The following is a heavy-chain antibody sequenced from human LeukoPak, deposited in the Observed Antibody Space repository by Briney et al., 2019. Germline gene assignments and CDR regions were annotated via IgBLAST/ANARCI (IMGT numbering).Heavy chain of an antibody. J-gene: IGHJ6*03. CDR1: GFTLSSYA. V-gene: IGHV3-30*02. Sequence: GGSLRLSCAASGFTLSSYAMSWVRQAPGKGLEWVAFIRYDGGNKYYADSGKGRFTISRDNSKNTLYLQMNSLRAEDTAVYYCAKDSSGWPYYYYYMDVWGKGTTVTISS. D-gene: IGHD6-19*01. CDR3: AKDSSGWPYYYYYMDV. CDR2: IRYDGGNK.